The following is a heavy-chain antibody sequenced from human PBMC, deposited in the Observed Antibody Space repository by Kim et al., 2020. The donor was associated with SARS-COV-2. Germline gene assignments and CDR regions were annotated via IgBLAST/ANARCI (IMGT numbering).Heavy chain of an antibody. D-gene: IGHD3-22*01. J-gene: IGHJ4*02. CDR2: INHSGST. CDR3: ARVDYEKLGKGFDY. CDR1: GGSFSGYY. V-gene: IGHV4-34*01. Sequence: SETLSLTCAVYGGSFSGYYWSWIRQPPGKGLEWIGEINHSGSTNYNPSLKSRVTISVDTSKNQFSLKLSSVTAADTAVYYCARVDYEKLGKGFDYWGQGTLVTVSS.